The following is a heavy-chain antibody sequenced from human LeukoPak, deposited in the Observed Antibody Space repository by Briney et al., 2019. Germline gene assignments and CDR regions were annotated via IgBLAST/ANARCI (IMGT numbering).Heavy chain of an antibody. CDR1: GGSISSYY. J-gene: IGHJ4*02. Sequence: SETLSLTCTVSGGSISSYYWSWIRQPPGKGLEWIGYIYYSGRTRYNPSLKSPVTISVGTSKNQFSLRLNSVTAADTAVYFCARGQKYSYGYTVTELGSGYFDYWGQGTLVTVSS. CDR2: IYYSGRT. V-gene: IGHV4-59*12. D-gene: IGHD5-18*01. CDR3: ARGQKYSYGYTVTELGSGYFDY.